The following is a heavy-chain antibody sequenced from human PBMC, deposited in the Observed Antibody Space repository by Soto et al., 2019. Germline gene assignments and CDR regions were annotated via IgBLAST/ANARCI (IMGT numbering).Heavy chain of an antibody. CDR3: ARRWGYDAFDI. CDR2: IWYDGSNK. Sequence: QVQLVESGGGVVQPGRSLRLSCAASGFTFSSYGMHWVRQAPGKGLEWVAVIWYDGSNKYYADSVKGRFTISRDNSKNTLYLQMNSLRAGNTAVYYCARRWGYDAFDIWGQGTMVTVSS. D-gene: IGHD3-16*01. V-gene: IGHV3-33*01. J-gene: IGHJ3*02. CDR1: GFTFSSYG.